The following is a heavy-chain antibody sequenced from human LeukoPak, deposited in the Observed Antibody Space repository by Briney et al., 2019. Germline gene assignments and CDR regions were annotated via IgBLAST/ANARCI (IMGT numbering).Heavy chain of an antibody. J-gene: IGHJ6*03. CDR3: GGSTGNSYYYYYMDV. V-gene: IGHV4-30-4*08. D-gene: IGHD2-2*01. CDR1: GGSISSGGYY. Sequence: SETLSLTCTVSGGSISSGGYYWSWIRQHPGKGLEWIGYNYYSGSTYYNPSLKSRATISVDTSKNQFSLKLSSVTAADTAVYYCGGSTGNSYYYYYMDVWGKGTTVTVSS. CDR2: NYYSGST.